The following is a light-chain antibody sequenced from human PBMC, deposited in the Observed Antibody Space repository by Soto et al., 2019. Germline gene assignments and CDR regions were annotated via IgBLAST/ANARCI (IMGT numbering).Light chain of an antibody. CDR2: GNT. V-gene: IGLV1-40*01. Sequence: QSVLTQPPSVSGSPGQRVTISCTGSSSNIGAYYDVPWYQQLPERAPKLLIYGNTHRPSGVPDRFSGSKSGTSASLAIPGRQAEGEADYYCLPFKSSQKLLFVGGTKLTVL. J-gene: IGLJ2*01. CDR3: LPFKSSQKLL. CDR1: SSNIGAYYD.